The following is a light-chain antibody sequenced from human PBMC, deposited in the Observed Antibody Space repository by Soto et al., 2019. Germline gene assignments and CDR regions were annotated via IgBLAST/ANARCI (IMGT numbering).Light chain of an antibody. Sequence: DIVMTQSPDSLAVSLGERATINCKTSQSVLYSSNNKNYLAWYQQKPGQPPKLLIYWASTRESGVPDRFGGSGSGTDFTLTISSLQAEDVAVYYCQQDYTTYTLGQGTKLEIK. J-gene: IGKJ2*01. V-gene: IGKV4-1*01. CDR2: WAS. CDR3: QQDYTTYT. CDR1: QSVLYSSNNKNY.